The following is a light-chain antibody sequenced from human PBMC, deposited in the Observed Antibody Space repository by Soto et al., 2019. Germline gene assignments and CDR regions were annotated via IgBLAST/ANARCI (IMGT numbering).Light chain of an antibody. CDR3: QQYNDYPLT. V-gene: IGKV1-5*03. CDR1: QSISVW. J-gene: IGKJ1*01. Sequence: DIQMTQSPSTLSASVGGRVTITCRASQSISVWLAWYQQKPGKAPKLLIYKASSLESGVPARFSGSGSGIEFTLTVSSLQPDDFAAYYCQQYNDYPLTFGQGTKVEIK. CDR2: KAS.